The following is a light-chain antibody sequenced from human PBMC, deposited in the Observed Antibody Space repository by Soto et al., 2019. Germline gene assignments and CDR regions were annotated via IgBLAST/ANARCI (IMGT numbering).Light chain of an antibody. CDR1: SSNIGAGYD. Sequence: QSVMTQPPSVSGAPGQRVTISCTGNSSNIGAGYDVHWYQQLPGTAPKLLIYGNINRPSGVPDRFSGSKSGTSASRAISVLQAEDEADFYCQSYDSRSVVLGGGTKVTVL. CDR2: GNI. J-gene: IGLJ2*01. CDR3: QSYDSRSVV. V-gene: IGLV1-40*01.